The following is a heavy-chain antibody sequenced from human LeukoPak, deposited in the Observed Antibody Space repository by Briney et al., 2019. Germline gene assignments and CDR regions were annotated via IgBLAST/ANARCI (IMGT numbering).Heavy chain of an antibody. CDR2: ISGSGGSK. CDR1: GFTFSSYA. Sequence: QAGGSLRLSCAASGFTFSSYAMSWVRQAPGKGLEWVSAISGSGGSKYYADSVKGRFPIPRDNSKHTLYLQMNSLRAEDTAVYYCAKDREPIGDRGRSSWYRIGGSFDPWGQGTLVTVSS. D-gene: IGHD6-13*01. CDR3: AKDREPIGDRGRSSWYRIGGSFDP. V-gene: IGHV3-23*01. J-gene: IGHJ5*02.